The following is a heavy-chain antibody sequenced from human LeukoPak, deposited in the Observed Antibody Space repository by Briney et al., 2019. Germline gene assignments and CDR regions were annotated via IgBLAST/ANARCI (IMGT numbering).Heavy chain of an antibody. J-gene: IGHJ4*02. CDR3: ARDSGYSGYGVDY. CDR2: IYYSGST. D-gene: IGHD5-12*01. Sequence: SETLSLTCTVSGGSISSYYWSWIRQPPGKGLEWIGYIYYSGSTNYNPSLKSRVTISVDTSKNQFSLKLSSVTAADTAVYCCARDSGYSGYGVDYWGQGTLVTVSS. CDR1: GGSISSYY. V-gene: IGHV4-59*01.